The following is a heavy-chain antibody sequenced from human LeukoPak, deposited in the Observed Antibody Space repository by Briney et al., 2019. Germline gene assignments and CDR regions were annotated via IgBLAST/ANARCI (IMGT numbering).Heavy chain of an antibody. V-gene: IGHV3-20*04. J-gene: IGHJ5*02. CDR1: GFTFSSYG. Sequence: PGGSLRLSCAASGFTFSSYGMSWVRQAPGKGLEWVSGINWNGGSTGYADSVKGRFTISRDNAKNSLYLQMNSLRAEDTALYYCARARYYYDSSGFKADWFDPWGQGTLVTVSS. D-gene: IGHD3-22*01. CDR2: INWNGGST. CDR3: ARARYYYDSSGFKADWFDP.